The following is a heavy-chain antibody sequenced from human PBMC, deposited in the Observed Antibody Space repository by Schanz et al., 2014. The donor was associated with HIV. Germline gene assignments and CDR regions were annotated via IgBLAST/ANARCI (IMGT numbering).Heavy chain of an antibody. V-gene: IGHV3-33*08. CDR2: MSCDGRNE. D-gene: IGHD3-3*01. CDR1: GFTFRSYG. J-gene: IGHJ6*02. Sequence: QVQLVESGGGVVQPGRSLRLSCAASGFTFRSYGMHWVRQAPGKGLKCVASMSCDGRNEHYVDSVKGRFTISKDNSKNTLNMQMNSMRGDDTRVYFCVRDLEPTIFGGYYHRYGMDVWGQGTTVIVSS. CDR3: VRDLEPTIFGGYYHRYGMDV.